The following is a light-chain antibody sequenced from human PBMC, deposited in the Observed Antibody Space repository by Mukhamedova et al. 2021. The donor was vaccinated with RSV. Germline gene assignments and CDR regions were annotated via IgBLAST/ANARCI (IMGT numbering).Light chain of an antibody. CDR2: AAS. CDR3: QQSYSMSRLT. V-gene: IGKV1-39*01. Sequence: WYQRRVHGKAPELLIYAASSLQSGVPSRFSGSGSGTDFTLTIRSLQPEDFAAYYCQQSYSMSRLTFGGGTKVEIK. J-gene: IGKJ4*01.